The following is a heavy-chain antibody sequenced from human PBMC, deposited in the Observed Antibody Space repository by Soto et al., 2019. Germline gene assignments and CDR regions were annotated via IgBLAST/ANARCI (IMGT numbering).Heavy chain of an antibody. CDR2: IIPIFGTA. Sequence: GASVKVSCKASGGTFGSYTISWVRQAPGQGLEWMGGIIPIFGTANYAQKFQGRVTITADESTSTAYMELSSLRSEDTAVYYCARGGVDYDFWSGPNYFDYWGQGTMVTVSS. D-gene: IGHD3-3*01. J-gene: IGHJ4*02. V-gene: IGHV1-69*13. CDR1: GGTFGSYT. CDR3: ARGGVDYDFWSGPNYFDY.